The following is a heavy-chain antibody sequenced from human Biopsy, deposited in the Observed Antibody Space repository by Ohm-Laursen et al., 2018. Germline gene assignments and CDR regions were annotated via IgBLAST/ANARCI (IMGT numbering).Heavy chain of an antibody. V-gene: IGHV3-33*01. D-gene: IGHD5/OR15-5a*01. Sequence: SLRLSCTAPGFTFSNYGMQWVRQAPGKGLEWVADIWYDGGNKYYADSVKGRFTISRDNSKNTLFLQVNSLRAEDTAVYYCVREMSHESTIRDSFDLWGQGTMVTVSS. CDR3: VREMSHESTIRDSFDL. CDR2: IWYDGGNK. J-gene: IGHJ3*01. CDR1: GFTFSNYG.